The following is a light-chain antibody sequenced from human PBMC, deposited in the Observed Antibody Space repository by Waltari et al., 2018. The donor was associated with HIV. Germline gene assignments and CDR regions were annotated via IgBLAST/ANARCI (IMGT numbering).Light chain of an antibody. CDR2: EDS. CDR1: KLGDRF. CDR3: QVWDTNIVV. V-gene: IGLV3-1*01. J-gene: IGLJ2*01. Sequence: SYALTQPPSVSVSPGQTANITCSGDKLGDRFVSWYVQKTGQSPVLVMYEDSTRTTGSPDRFSGSNSGNTAALIISGTLSTDEGEYFCQVWDTNIVVFGGGTRLTVL.